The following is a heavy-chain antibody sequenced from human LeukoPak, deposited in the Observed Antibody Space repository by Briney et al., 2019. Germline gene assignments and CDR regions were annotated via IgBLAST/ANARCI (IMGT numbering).Heavy chain of an antibody. CDR2: IYHSGST. CDR1: GGSISSGGYS. CDR3: ARRITIFGVVTKHNWFDP. V-gene: IGHV4-30-2*01. Sequence: PSETLSLTCAISGGSISSGGYSWSWIRQPPGKGLEWIGYIYHSGSTYYNPSLKSRVTISVDRSKNQFSLKLSSVTAADTAVYYCARRITIFGVVTKHNWFDPWGQGTLVTVSS. D-gene: IGHD3-3*01. J-gene: IGHJ5*02.